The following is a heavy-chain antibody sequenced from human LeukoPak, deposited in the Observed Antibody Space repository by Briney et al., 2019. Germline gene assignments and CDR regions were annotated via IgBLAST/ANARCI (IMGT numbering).Heavy chain of an antibody. CDR3: ARDLVRTDSGYDSGPVGY. CDR1: GFTFSSYA. Sequence: PGRSLRLSCAASGFTFSSYAMHWVRQTPGKGLEWVAFIRYDGSNKYYADSVKGRFTISRDNSKNTLYLQMNSLRGEDTALYYCARDLVRTDSGYDSGPVGYWGQGTLVTVSS. D-gene: IGHD5-12*01. J-gene: IGHJ4*02. CDR2: IRYDGSNK. V-gene: IGHV3-30*04.